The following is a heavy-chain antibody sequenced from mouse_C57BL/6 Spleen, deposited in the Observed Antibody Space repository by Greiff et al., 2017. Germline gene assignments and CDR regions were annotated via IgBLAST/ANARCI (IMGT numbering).Heavy chain of an antibody. CDR1: GYTFTSYW. Sequence: QVQLQQPGAELVMPGASVKLSCKASGYTFTSYWMHWVKQRPGQGLEWIGEIDPSDSYTTYNQKFKGKSTLTVDKSSSTAYMQLSSLTSEDSAFYYCAREGWDYWGHGTTLAVSS. V-gene: IGHV1-69*01. CDR3: AREGWDY. J-gene: IGHJ2*01. D-gene: IGHD3-3*01. CDR2: IDPSDSYT.